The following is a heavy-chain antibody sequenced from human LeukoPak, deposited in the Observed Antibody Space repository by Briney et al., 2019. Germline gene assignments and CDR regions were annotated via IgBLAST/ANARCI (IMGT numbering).Heavy chain of an antibody. D-gene: IGHD6-13*01. V-gene: IGHV4-4*02. CDR1: GGSISSSNW. Sequence: PSETLSATCAVSGGSISSSNWWSWVRQPPGKGLEWIGEIYHSGSTNYNPSLKSRVTISVDKSKNQFSLKLSSVTAADTAVYYCARDSVAAAGTVPFDYWGQGTLVTVSS. CDR3: ARDSVAAAGTVPFDY. CDR2: IYHSGST. J-gene: IGHJ4*02.